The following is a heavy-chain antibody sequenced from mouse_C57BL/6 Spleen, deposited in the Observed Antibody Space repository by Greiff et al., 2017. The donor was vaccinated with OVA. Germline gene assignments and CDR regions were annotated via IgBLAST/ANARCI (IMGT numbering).Heavy chain of an antibody. J-gene: IGHJ1*03. CDR1: GYTFTSYW. D-gene: IGHD1-1*01. CDR3: AKGGQSRLSPGGSSNWYFDV. Sequence: QVQLQQPGAELVKPGASVKLSCKASGYTFTSYWMHWVKQRPGQGLEWIGMIHPNSGSTNYNEKFKSKATLTVDKSSSTAYMQLSSLTSVDSAVYYCAKGGQSRLSPGGSSNWYFDVWGTGTTVTVSS. V-gene: IGHV1-64*01. CDR2: IHPNSGST.